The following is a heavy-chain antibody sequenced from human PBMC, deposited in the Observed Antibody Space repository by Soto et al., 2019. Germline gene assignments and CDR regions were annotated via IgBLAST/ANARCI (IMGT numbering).Heavy chain of an antibody. V-gene: IGHV1-18*01. J-gene: IGHJ3*01. CDR1: GYSFDSFG. CDR3: ARYLRVGANSDACDV. D-gene: IGHD1-26*01. Sequence: QLVQSGAEVKKPGASMKVSCQASGYSFDSFGISWVRQAPGQGLEWMGRVNAHNHITKYAQKFQDRVTITRDTTTSTAYLEVRSLRSDDTAVYYCARYLRVGANSDACDVWGQGTMVTVSS. CDR2: VNAHNHIT.